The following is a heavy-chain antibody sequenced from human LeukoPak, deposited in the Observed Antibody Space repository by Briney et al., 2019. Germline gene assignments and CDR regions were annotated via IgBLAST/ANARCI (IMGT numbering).Heavy chain of an antibody. Sequence: QTGGSLRLSCAASGFTFSSYPLHWVRQAPGKGLEWVTLISYDGSKIYYADSVKGRFTISRDNSKNRLYLQMNSLRVEDTAVYYCARESGWGLPHAFDFWGQGTMVTVSS. J-gene: IGHJ3*01. CDR3: ARESGWGLPHAFDF. CDR1: GFTFSSYP. V-gene: IGHV3-30-3*01. D-gene: IGHD3-3*01. CDR2: ISYDGSKI.